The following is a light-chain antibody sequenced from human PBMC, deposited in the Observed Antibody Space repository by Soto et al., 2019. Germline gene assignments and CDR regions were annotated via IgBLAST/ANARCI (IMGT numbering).Light chain of an antibody. J-gene: IGKJ4*01. Sequence: IVMTQSPATLSVSPGERVTFSCRASQGIRNHLAWYQHKPGQAPRLLISYGSAGATGIPARFSGSGSGTEFTLTINSLQSEDFAFYYCQQFYTWPVTFGGGTKVEI. CDR2: YGS. CDR3: QQFYTWPVT. CDR1: QGIRNH. V-gene: IGKV3-15*01.